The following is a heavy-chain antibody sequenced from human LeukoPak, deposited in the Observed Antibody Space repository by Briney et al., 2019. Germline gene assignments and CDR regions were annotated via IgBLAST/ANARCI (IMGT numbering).Heavy chain of an antibody. CDR3: ARDPLATDPDFDY. J-gene: IGHJ4*02. CDR1: GGTFSSYT. V-gene: IGHV1-69*04. D-gene: IGHD6-13*01. Sequence: SVKVSCXASGGTFSSYTISWVRQAPGQGLEWMGRIIPILGIANYAQKFQGRVTITADKSTSTAYMELSSLRSEDTAVYYCARDPLATDPDFDYWGQGTLVTVPS. CDR2: IIPILGIA.